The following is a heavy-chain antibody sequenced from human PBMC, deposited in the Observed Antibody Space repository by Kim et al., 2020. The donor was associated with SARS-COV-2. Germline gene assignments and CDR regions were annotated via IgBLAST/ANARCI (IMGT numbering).Heavy chain of an antibody. CDR2: GSTI. CDR3: ARGVPFDP. V-gene: IGHV3-11*01. J-gene: IGHJ5*02. Sequence: GSTIYYADSVKGRFTISRDNAKNSLYLQMNSLRAEDTAVYYCARGVPFDPWGQGTLVTVSS.